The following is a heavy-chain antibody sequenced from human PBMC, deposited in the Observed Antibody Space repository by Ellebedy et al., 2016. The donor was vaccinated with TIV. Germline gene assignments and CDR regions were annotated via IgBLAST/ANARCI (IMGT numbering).Heavy chain of an antibody. CDR1: GFTFSSYA. CDR3: AKQKSTSAGSSDI. D-gene: IGHD2-2*01. Sequence: GESLKISCAASGFTFSSYAMSWVRQAPGKGLEWVSAISAGVISTYYADSVKGRFTISRDNSKNTLYLQMNSLRVEDTAVYYCAKQKSTSAGSSDIWGQGAMVTVSS. V-gene: IGHV3-23*01. J-gene: IGHJ3*02. CDR2: ISAGVIST.